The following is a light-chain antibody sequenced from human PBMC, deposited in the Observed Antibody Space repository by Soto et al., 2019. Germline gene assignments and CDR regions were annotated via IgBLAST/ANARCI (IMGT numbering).Light chain of an antibody. Sequence: DIHVTQCTSSLSSSLVEIVTITFQASQDISNYLNWYQQKPGKAPKLLIYDASNLETGVPSRFSGSGSGTDFTFTTSSLQPEDIATYYCQQYNTYSTFGQGTRL. V-gene: IGKV1-33*01. CDR2: DAS. CDR3: QQYNTYST. CDR1: QDISNY. J-gene: IGKJ5*01.